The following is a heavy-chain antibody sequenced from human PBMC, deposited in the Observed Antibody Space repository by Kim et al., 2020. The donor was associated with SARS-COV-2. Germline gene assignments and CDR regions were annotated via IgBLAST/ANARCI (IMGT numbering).Heavy chain of an antibody. CDR1: GFTFSSYS. CDR2: ISSSSSYI. Sequence: GGSLRLSCPASGFTFSSYSMNWVRQAPGKGLEWVSSISSSSSYIYYADSVKGRFTISRDNAKNSLYLQMNSLRAEDTAVYYCARAPYSIAASWFDPWGQGTLVTVSS. V-gene: IGHV3-21*01. D-gene: IGHD6-25*01. J-gene: IGHJ5*02. CDR3: ARAPYSIAASWFDP.